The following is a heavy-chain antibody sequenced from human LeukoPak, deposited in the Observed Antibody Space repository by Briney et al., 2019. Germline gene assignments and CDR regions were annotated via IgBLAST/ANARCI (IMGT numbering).Heavy chain of an antibody. Sequence: SETLSLTCTVSGGSISSYYWSWIRQPPGKGLEWIRYIYYSGSTNYNPSLKSRVTISVDTSKNQFSLKLNSVTAADTAVYYCARHGYSYGYFDYWGQGTLVTVSS. CDR2: IYYSGST. CDR3: ARHGYSYGYFDY. D-gene: IGHD5-18*01. J-gene: IGHJ4*02. V-gene: IGHV4-59*08. CDR1: GGSISSYY.